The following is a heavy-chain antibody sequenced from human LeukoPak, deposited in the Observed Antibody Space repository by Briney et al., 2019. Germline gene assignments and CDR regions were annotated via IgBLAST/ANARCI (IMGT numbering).Heavy chain of an antibody. CDR1: GYTFTGYY. J-gene: IGHJ6*02. CDR2: INPNSGGT. Sequence: AASVKVSCKASGYTFTGYYMHWVRQAPGQGLEWMGWINPNSGGTNYAQKFQGRVTMTRDTSISTAYMELSRLRSDDTAVYYCARAAVRGVRTYYGMDVWGQGTTVTVSS. D-gene: IGHD3-10*01. CDR3: ARAAVRGVRTYYGMDV. V-gene: IGHV1-2*02.